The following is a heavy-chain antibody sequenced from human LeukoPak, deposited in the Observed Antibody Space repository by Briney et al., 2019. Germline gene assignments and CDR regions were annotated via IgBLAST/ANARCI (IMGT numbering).Heavy chain of an antibody. V-gene: IGHV1-18*01. CDR3: ARRLAAAGNNWFDP. CDR1: GYTFTSYG. D-gene: IGHD6-13*01. J-gene: IGHJ5*02. Sequence: ASVKVSCKASGYTFTSYGISWVRQAPGQGLEWMGWISAYNGNTNYAQKLQGRVTMTTDTSTSTAYMELRSLRSDDTAVYYCARRLAAAGNNWFDPWGQGTLATVSS. CDR2: ISAYNGNT.